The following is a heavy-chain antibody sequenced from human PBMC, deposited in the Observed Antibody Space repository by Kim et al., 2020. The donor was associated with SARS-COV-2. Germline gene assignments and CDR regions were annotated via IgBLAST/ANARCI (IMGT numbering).Heavy chain of an antibody. Sequence: ASVKVSCKVSGYNLIELSMHWVRQAPGKGLEWLGGFVPEHGQTVYAQKFQGRVTMTEDTSTDTAYMELSSLRSEDTAVYYCATGVGEFRSSFLDDFWGQGTLVIVSS. D-gene: IGHD6-19*01. CDR3: ATGVGEFRSSFLDDF. J-gene: IGHJ4*02. V-gene: IGHV1-24*01. CDR2: FVPEHGQT. CDR1: GYNLIELS.